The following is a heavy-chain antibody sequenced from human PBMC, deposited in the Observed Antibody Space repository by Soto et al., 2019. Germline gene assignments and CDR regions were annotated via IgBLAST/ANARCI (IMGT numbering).Heavy chain of an antibody. CDR1: GYTLTELS. J-gene: IGHJ6*03. CDR3: ARDIAARGIYYYYYYMDV. D-gene: IGHD6-6*01. Sequence: GASVKVSCKVSGYTLTELSMRWVRQAPGKGLEWMGGISAYNGNTNYAQKLQGRVTMTTDTSTSTAYMELRSLRSDDTAVYYCARDIAARGIYYYYYYMDVWGQGTTVTVSS. V-gene: IGHV1-18*01. CDR2: ISAYNGNT.